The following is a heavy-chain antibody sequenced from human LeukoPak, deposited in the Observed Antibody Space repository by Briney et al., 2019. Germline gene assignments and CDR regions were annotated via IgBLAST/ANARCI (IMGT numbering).Heavy chain of an antibody. CDR1: GYTFTGYY. J-gene: IGHJ4*02. V-gene: IGHV1-46*01. CDR3: ARGRFGYSGYDLFDY. CDR2: INPNGGST. Sequence: ASVKVSCKASGYTFTGYYMHWVRQAPGQGLEWMGIINPNGGSTSNAQKFQGRVTMTRDTSTSTVYMELSSLRSEDTAVYYCARGRFGYSGYDLFDYWGQGTLVTVSS. D-gene: IGHD5-12*01.